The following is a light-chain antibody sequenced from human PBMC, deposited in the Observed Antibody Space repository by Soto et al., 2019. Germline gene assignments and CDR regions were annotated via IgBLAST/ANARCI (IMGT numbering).Light chain of an antibody. V-gene: IGLV1-44*01. Sequence: QSVLTQPPSASGTDEQSVTISCSGSSSNIGSNTVNWYQQLPGTAPKLVIYSNNQRPSGVPDRFSGSKSGTSASLAISGLQSEDEADYYCAAWDHSLNGHYVFGTGTKVTVL. J-gene: IGLJ1*01. CDR2: SNN. CDR3: AAWDHSLNGHYV. CDR1: SSNIGSNT.